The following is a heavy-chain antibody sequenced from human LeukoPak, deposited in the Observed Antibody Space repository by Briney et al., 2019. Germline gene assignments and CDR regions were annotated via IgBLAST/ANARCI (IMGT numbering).Heavy chain of an antibody. J-gene: IGHJ5*02. D-gene: IGHD1-26*01. V-gene: IGHV3-7*01. CDR1: GFSLRNTW. CDR3: ATLNWDDGEVSGFDH. CDR2: IKKDETEI. Sequence: GGSLRLSCTASGFSLRNTWMSWVRQAPGKGLEWVANIKKDETEIYYADSVKGRFTNSRDNAKRSLYLQMNVLRAADTAVYYCATLNWDDGEVSGFDHWGRGIMVTVSS.